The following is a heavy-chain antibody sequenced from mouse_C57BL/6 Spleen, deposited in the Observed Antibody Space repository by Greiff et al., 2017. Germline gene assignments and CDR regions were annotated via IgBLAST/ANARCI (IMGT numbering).Heavy chain of an antibody. Sequence: VQLQQSGAELARPGASVKLSCKASGYTFTSYGISWVKQRTGQGLEWIGEIYPRSGNTYYNEKFKGKATLTADKSSSTAYMELRSLTSEDSAVYFWARRGYGSDGKAMDYWGQGTSVTVSS. CDR1: GYTFTSYG. D-gene: IGHD2-1*01. CDR2: IYPRSGNT. V-gene: IGHV1-81*01. J-gene: IGHJ4*01. CDR3: ARRGYGSDGKAMDY.